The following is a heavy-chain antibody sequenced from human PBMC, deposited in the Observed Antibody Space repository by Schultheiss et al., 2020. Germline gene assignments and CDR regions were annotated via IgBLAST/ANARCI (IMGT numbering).Heavy chain of an antibody. CDR1: GFTFSSYA. V-gene: IGHV3-21*01. CDR2: ISSSSSYI. CDR3: ARGGTVLY. J-gene: IGHJ4*02. D-gene: IGHD4-17*01. Sequence: GESLKISCAASGFTFSSYAMSWVRQAPGKGLEWVSSISSSSSYIYYADSVKGRFTISRDNAKNSLYLQMNSLRAEDTAVYYCARGGTVLYWGQGTLVTVSS.